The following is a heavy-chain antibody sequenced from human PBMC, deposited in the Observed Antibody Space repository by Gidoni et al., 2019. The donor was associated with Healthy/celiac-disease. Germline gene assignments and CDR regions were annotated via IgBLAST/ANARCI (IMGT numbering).Heavy chain of an antibody. CDR2: ISCNSGSI. CDR3: AKDIEGYCSGGSCYFGYFDY. D-gene: IGHD2-15*01. Sequence: EVQLVELGGGLLQLGRSLRISCSASGFTFDDYAMHRVRQAPGKGLEWVSGISCNSGSIGYADSVKGRLTISRDNAKNSLYLQMNSLRAEDTALYYCAKDIEGYCSGGSCYFGYFDYWGQGTLVTVSS. J-gene: IGHJ4*02. V-gene: IGHV3-9*01. CDR1: GFTFDDYA.